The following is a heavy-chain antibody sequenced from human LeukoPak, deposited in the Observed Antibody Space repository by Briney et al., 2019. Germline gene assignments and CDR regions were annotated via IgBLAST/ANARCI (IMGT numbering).Heavy chain of an antibody. Sequence: GGSLRLSCAASEFTFRTYSMNWVRQAPGKGLEWVSYIDTTSSTIYYADSVKGRFTISRDNAKNSLYLQMNSLRVEDTAVYYCVRDKLVGPSRLDHWGQGTLVTVSS. D-gene: IGHD1-26*01. CDR3: VRDKLVGPSRLDH. J-gene: IGHJ4*02. V-gene: IGHV3-48*01. CDR2: IDTTSSTI. CDR1: EFTFRTYS.